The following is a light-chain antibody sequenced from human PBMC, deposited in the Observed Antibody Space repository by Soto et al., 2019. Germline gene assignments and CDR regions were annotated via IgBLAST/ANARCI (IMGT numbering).Light chain of an antibody. CDR3: HQYYDSSPWT. CDR2: GAA. V-gene: IGKV3-15*01. Sequence: IVVAKSASSLTVSPGDAATLSCRASPSVHSRLAWYQQKPGQAPRHLIYGAATRASGIPARCRGSGSGTEDTLTISSRQSEDVAANYCHQYYDSSPWTFGPGTKVDIK. J-gene: IGKJ1*01. CDR1: PSVHSR.